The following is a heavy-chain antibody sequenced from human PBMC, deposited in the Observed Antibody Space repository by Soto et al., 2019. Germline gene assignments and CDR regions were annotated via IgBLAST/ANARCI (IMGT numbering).Heavy chain of an antibody. CDR3: ASQGGAYDFWSGYLY. D-gene: IGHD3-3*01. CDR1: GYSFTSYW. V-gene: IGHV5-51*01. J-gene: IGHJ4*02. Sequence: GESLKISCKGSGYSFTSYWIGWVRQMPGKGLEWMGIIYPGDSDTRYSPSFQGQVTISADKSISTAYLQWSSLKASDTAMYYCASQGGAYDFWSGYLYWGQGTLVTVSS. CDR2: IYPGDSDT.